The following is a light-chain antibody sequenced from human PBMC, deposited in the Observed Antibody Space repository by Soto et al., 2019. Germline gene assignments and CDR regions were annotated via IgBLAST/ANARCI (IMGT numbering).Light chain of an antibody. CDR1: QSIDSAY. J-gene: IGKJ1*01. Sequence: EIVLTRSPGTLSLSPGERATFSCRASQSIDSAYLAWYQQKPGQAPRLLIYATSSRATGIPDRFSGSGSGTDFTLTISRLEPEDFAVYFCQQYDTSPRTFGQGTKVVIK. V-gene: IGKV3-20*01. CDR3: QQYDTSPRT. CDR2: ATS.